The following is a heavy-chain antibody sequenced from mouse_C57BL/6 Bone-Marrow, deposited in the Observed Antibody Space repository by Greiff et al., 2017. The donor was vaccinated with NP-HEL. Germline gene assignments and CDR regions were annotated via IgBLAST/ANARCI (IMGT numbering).Heavy chain of an antibody. Sequence: QVQLQQSGAELVRPGTSVKVSCKASGYAFTNYLIEWVKQRPGQGLEWIGVINPGSGGTNYNEKFKGKATLTADKSSSTAYMQLSSLTSEDSAVYFCARKGCSYWYFDVWGTGTTVTVSS. J-gene: IGHJ1*03. CDR3: ARKGCSYWYFDV. D-gene: IGHD3-3*01. CDR1: GYAFTNYL. CDR2: INPGSGGT. V-gene: IGHV1-54*01.